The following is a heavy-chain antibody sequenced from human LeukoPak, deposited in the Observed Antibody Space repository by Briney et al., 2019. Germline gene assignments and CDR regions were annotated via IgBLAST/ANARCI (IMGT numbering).Heavy chain of an antibody. CDR3: ARSPTLYNWFDP. Sequence: GGSLRLSCAASGFTFSSYSMNWVRQAPGKGLEWASSISSSSYIYYADSVKGRFTISRDNAKNSLYLQMNSLRAEDTAVYYCARSPTLYNWFDPWGQGTLVTVSS. CDR1: GFTFSSYS. V-gene: IGHV3-21*01. J-gene: IGHJ5*02. CDR2: ISSSSYI.